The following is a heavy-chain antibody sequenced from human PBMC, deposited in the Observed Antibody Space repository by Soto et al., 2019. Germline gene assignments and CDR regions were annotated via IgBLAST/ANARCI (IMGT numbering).Heavy chain of an antibody. D-gene: IGHD1-1*01. CDR2: IYWDDDK. J-gene: IGHJ4*02. Sequence: QITLKESGPTLVKPTQTLTLTCTFSGFSLTTYGVGVGWIRQPPGKALQWLALIYWDDDKRYCPSLKSRLTTTKDPDKTRVVLTITNMDPVDTATYFCAHRLTLNSDWNDGRFAYWGQGTLVTVSS. CDR3: AHRLTLNSDWNDGRFAY. V-gene: IGHV2-5*02. CDR1: GFSLTTYGVG.